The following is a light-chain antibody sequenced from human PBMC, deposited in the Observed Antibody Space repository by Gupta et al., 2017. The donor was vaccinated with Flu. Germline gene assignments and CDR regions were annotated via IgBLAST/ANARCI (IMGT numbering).Light chain of an antibody. CDR3: GSYSINTYLL. CDR2: DVS. Sequence: QSALTQPDSVSGSPGQPITISCTGTSTDVGAYDYVSWYQQYSGKAPNLLIFDVSNRPSGVPNRFSGSKSGNTASLTISGLQTEDEADYYCGSYSINTYLLFGGGTKLTVL. V-gene: IGLV2-14*03. CDR1: STDVGAYDY. J-gene: IGLJ2*01.